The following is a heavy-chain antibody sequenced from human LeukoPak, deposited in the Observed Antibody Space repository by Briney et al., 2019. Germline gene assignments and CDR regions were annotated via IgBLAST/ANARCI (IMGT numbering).Heavy chain of an antibody. J-gene: IGHJ4*02. CDR1: LYTFTPYF. D-gene: IGHD3-22*01. V-gene: IGHV1-2*02. Sequence: ASLRVSSTPSLYTFTPYFLHSGRQAPGQGLKCMGWISPNSGGTTYAQKFQGRVTMTRDTSISTAYMELNRLRSDDTAVYYCARVDYSDSSGFSDWGQGTLVTVSS. CDR2: ISPNSGGT. CDR3: ARVDYSDSSGFSD.